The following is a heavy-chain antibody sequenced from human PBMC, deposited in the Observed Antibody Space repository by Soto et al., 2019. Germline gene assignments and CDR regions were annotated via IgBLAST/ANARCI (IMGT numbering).Heavy chain of an antibody. D-gene: IGHD2-15*01. V-gene: IGHV5-51*01. CDR3: ARRRGSNYGMDV. CDR2: IYPADSDT. Sequence: GESLKISCKGSGYSFTNSWIAWVRQMPGQGLECVGMIYPADSDTRYSPSFQGQVTISADKSITTAYLQWSSLKASDTAMYYCARRRGSNYGMDVWGQGTTVT. CDR1: GYSFTNSW. J-gene: IGHJ6*02.